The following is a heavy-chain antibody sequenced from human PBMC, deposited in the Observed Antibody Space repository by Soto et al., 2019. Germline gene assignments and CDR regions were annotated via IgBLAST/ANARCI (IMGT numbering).Heavy chain of an antibody. Sequence: SETLSLTCAVYGGSFSGYYWTYIRQPPGKGLEWIGEINHNGRTNYNPSLKSRVTISVDMSKSQFSLHLSSVTAADTAVYYCARGQNTAGTTFDYWGQGTLVTVSS. J-gene: IGHJ4*02. D-gene: IGHD1-7*01. CDR1: GGSFSGYY. V-gene: IGHV4-34*01. CDR3: ARGQNTAGTTFDY. CDR2: INHNGRT.